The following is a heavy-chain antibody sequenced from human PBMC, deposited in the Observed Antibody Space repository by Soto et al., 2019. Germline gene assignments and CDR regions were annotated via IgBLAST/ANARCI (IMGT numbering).Heavy chain of an antibody. J-gene: IGHJ4*02. D-gene: IGHD3-16*01. Sequence: QLVQSGSEVKKPGSSVKVSCQDSGGTFSGYVVTWVRQAPGQGLEWVGEVVPLFGTTNYAQRFSGRITITAEESTSTAYMELGTLRSDYTAVYYGATHGRGVSSRPYFDNWGKGTLVTVSS. CDR1: GGTFSGYV. CDR3: ATHGRGVSSRPYFDN. CDR2: VVPLFGTT. V-gene: IGHV1-69*01.